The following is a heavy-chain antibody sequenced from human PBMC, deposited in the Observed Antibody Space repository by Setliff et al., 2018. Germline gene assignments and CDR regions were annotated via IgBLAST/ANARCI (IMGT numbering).Heavy chain of an antibody. Sequence: PSETLSLTCTVSGGSISSYYWSWIRQPAGKGLEWIGHIYIGGSANYNPSLKSRVTMSIDTSKNQFSLKLNSVTAADMAVYYCAREQWLDPPGYYYIDVWVKGTTVTVSS. V-gene: IGHV4-4*07. D-gene: IGHD6-19*01. CDR3: AREQWLDPPGYYYIDV. CDR1: GGSISSYY. CDR2: IYIGGSA. J-gene: IGHJ6*03.